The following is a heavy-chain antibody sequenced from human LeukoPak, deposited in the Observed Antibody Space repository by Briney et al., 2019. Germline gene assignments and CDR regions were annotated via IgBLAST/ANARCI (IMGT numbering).Heavy chain of an antibody. CDR2: IRYDGSNK. Sequence: GGSLRLSCAASGFSFSDFWMSWVRQAPGKGLEWVAFIRYDGSNKYYADSVKGRFTISRDNSKNTLYLQMNSLRAEDTAVYYCAKDRAMAAAGTFDYWGQGTLVTVSS. CDR3: AKDRAMAAAGTFDY. CDR1: GFSFSDFW. V-gene: IGHV3-30*02. D-gene: IGHD6-13*01. J-gene: IGHJ4*02.